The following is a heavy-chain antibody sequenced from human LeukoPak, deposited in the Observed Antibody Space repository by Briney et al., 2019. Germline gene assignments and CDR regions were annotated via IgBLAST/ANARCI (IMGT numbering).Heavy chain of an antibody. CDR2: ISGSGGST. Sequence: PGGSLRLSCAASGLTFSIYALSWVRQAPGKGLEWVSTISGSGGSTYYADSVKDRFTISRDNTENSLYLQMNSLRAEDTAVYYCARDIRLSYVGSTYFDHWGQGTLVTASS. J-gene: IGHJ4*02. CDR3: ARDIRLSYVGSTYFDH. V-gene: IGHV3-23*01. CDR1: GLTFSIYA. D-gene: IGHD1-26*01.